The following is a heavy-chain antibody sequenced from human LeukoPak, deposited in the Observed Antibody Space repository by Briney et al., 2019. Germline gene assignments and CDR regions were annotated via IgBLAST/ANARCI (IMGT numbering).Heavy chain of an antibody. CDR3: ARDATVTTGGFDP. CDR2: IYYSGST. D-gene: IGHD4-17*01. CDR1: GGSISSGDYY. J-gene: IGHJ5*02. Sequence: PSQTLSLTCTVSGGSISSGDYYWSWIRQPPGKGLEWIGYIYYSGSTYYNPSLKSRVAISVDTSKNQFSLKLSSVTAADTAVDYYARDATVTTGGFDPWGQGTLVTVSS. V-gene: IGHV4-30-4*08.